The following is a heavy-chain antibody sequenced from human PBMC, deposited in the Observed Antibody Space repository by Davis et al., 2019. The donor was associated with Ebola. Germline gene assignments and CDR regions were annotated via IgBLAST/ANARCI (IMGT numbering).Heavy chain of an antibody. CDR2: IKQDGSEK. D-gene: IGHD3-10*01. V-gene: IGHV3-7*01. Sequence: GGSLRLSCAASGFTFSSYWMSWVRQAPGKGLEWVANIKQDGSEKYYVDSVKGRLTISRDNAKNSLYLQMNSLRAEDTAVYYCARDHPGSGSYYHYYYYYGMDVWGQGTTVTVSS. CDR1: GFTFSSYW. CDR3: ARDHPGSGSYYHYYYYYGMDV. J-gene: IGHJ6*02.